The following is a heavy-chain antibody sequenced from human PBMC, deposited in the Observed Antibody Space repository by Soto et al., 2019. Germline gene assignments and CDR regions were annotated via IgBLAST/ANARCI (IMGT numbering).Heavy chain of an antibody. CDR1: SFIFTSYG. CDR3: ATSGGHHFGMDV. J-gene: IGHJ6*02. D-gene: IGHD2-8*02. V-gene: IGHV1-18*01. CDR2: ISGYNGNT. Sequence: ASVKVSCKASSFIFTSYGINWVRQAPGQGLEWMGWISGYNGNTKYGQKFQDRVTLTADTSTATAFMEVRSLRGDDSAVYYCATSGGHHFGMDVWGQGTTVTVSS.